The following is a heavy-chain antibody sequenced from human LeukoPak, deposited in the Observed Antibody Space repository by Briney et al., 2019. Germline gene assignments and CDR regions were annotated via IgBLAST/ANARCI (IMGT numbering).Heavy chain of an antibody. CDR2: INSDGSST. D-gene: IGHD3-10*01. Sequence: PGGSLRLSCAASGFTFSSYWMHWVRQAPGKGLVWVSRINSDGSSTSYADSVKGRFTISRDNAKNTLYLQMNSLRAEDTAVYYCARDRRMVWGVTLGIPYYYYYMDVWGKGTTVTVSS. V-gene: IGHV3-74*01. CDR3: ARDRRMVWGVTLGIPYYYYYMDV. CDR1: GFTFSSYW. J-gene: IGHJ6*03.